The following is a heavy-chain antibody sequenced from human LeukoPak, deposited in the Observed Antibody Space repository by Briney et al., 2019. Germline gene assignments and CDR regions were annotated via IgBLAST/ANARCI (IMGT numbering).Heavy chain of an antibody. CDR1: GFTFSSYS. J-gene: IGHJ4*02. Sequence: GGSLRLPCAASGFTFSSYSMNWVRQAPGKGLEWVSSISSSSSYIYYADSVKGRFTISRDNAKNSLYLQMNSLRAEDTAVYYCARGGTQAVAGDFDYWGQGTLVTVSS. D-gene: IGHD6-19*01. CDR3: ARGGTQAVAGDFDY. V-gene: IGHV3-21*01. CDR2: ISSSSSYI.